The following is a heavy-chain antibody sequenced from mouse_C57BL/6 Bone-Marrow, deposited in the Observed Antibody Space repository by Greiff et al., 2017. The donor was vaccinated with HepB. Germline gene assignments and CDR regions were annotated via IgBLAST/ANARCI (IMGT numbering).Heavy chain of an antibody. J-gene: IGHJ1*03. CDR2: ISDGGSYT. CDR1: GFTFSSYA. Sequence: EVMLVESGGGLVKPGGSLKLSCAASGFTFSSYAMSWVRQTPEKRLEWVATISDGGSYTYYPDNVKGRFTISRDNAKNNLYLQMSHLKSEDTAMYYCARGGRGYWYFDVGGTGTTVTVSS. D-gene: IGHD1-1*01. CDR3: ARGGRGYWYFDV. V-gene: IGHV5-4*03.